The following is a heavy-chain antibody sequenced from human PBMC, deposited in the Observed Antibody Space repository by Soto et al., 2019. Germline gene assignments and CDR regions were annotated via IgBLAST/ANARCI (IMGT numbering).Heavy chain of an antibody. CDR1: GYSFSNYW. CDR3: ARQGGSYLNGMDV. CDR2: IYLGDSET. Sequence: GDSLKISCKGSGYSFSNYWIGWLRQMPGKGLEWMGHIYLGDSETRYSPSFEGQVTISADKSISTAYLQWSSLKASDTAMYYCARQGGSYLNGMDVWGQGTTVTVSS. V-gene: IGHV5-51*01. D-gene: IGHD1-26*01. J-gene: IGHJ6*02.